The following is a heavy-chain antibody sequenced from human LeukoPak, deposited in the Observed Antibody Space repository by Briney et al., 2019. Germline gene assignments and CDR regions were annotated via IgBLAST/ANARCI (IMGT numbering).Heavy chain of an antibody. D-gene: IGHD3-10*01. CDR3: ARVGYYGSGSERDY. J-gene: IGHJ4*02. Sequence: GGSLRLSCAASGFTFSDHYMDWVRQAPVKGLEWVGRTRNKANSYTTEYAASVKGRFTISRDDSKNTLYLQMNSLRAEDTAVYYCARVGYYGSGSERDYWGQGTLVTVSS. V-gene: IGHV3-72*01. CDR2: TRNKANSYTT. CDR1: GFTFSDHY.